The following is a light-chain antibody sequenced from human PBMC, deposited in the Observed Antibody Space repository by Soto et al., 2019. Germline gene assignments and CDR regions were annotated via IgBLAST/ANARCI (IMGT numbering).Light chain of an antibody. CDR2: AAS. CDR3: QQSYSTPVT. CDR1: QSISSY. Sequence: DIQMTQSPSSLSASVGDRVTITCRASQSISSYLNWYQQKPGKAPKLLIYAASSLQSGVPSRFSGSGSGTDFTLTISSLXXXXXXXYYCQQSYSTPVTFGQGTKVEIK. V-gene: IGKV1-39*01. J-gene: IGKJ1*01.